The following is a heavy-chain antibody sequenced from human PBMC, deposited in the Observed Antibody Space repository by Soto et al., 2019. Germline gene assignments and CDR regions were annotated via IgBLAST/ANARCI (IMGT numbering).Heavy chain of an antibody. CDR3: ARDPGAARGFDP. D-gene: IGHD3-10*01. V-gene: IGHV1-18*01. Sequence: QVQLVQSGADVKKPGASVKVSCKASGYVFTIYGISWVRQAPGQGLEWMGWMNTYNGGTNYAPTVQGRVTMTTDTSTSTAYMELRSLRSDDTAVYYCARDPGAARGFDPWGQGTLVTVSS. CDR2: MNTYNGGT. CDR1: GYVFTIYG. J-gene: IGHJ5*02.